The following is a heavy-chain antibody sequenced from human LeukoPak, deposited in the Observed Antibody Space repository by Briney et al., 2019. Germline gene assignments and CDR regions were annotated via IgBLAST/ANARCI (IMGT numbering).Heavy chain of an antibody. J-gene: IGHJ4*02. V-gene: IGHV3-23*01. CDR1: GFTFSSYA. Sequence: GGFLRLSCAASGFTFSSYAMSWVRQAPGKGLEWVSAISGSGGSTYYADSVKGRFTISGDNSKNTLYLQMNSLRAEDTAVYYCAKDSLVTFGGVIVYYFDYWGQGTLVTVSS. CDR3: AKDSLVTFGGVIVYYFDY. D-gene: IGHD3-16*02. CDR2: ISGSGGST.